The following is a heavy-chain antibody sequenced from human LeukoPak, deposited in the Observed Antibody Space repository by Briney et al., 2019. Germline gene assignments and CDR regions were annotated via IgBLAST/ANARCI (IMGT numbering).Heavy chain of an antibody. Sequence: GGSLRLSCVASGFTFSSYWMGWVRQAPGKGLEWLANIKQDGSEKYYVDSVKGRFTISRDNAENSLYVQMNSLRAEDTGVYYCARGIAAYYSDHWGQGTLVTVSS. CDR3: ARGIAAYYSDH. V-gene: IGHV3-7*01. CDR1: GFTFSSYW. CDR2: IKQDGSEK. D-gene: IGHD6-6*01. J-gene: IGHJ4*02.